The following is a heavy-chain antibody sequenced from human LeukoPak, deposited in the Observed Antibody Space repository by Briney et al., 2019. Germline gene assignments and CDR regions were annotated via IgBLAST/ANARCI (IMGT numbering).Heavy chain of an antibody. CDR2: ISYDGSNK. CDR3: AKGTMWFGELLN. V-gene: IGHV3-30*18. CDR1: GFTFSSYG. J-gene: IGHJ4*02. D-gene: IGHD3-10*01. Sequence: WGSLRLSCAASGFTFSSYGMHWVRQAPGKGLEWVAVISYDGSNKYYADSVKGRFTISRDISKNTLYLQMNSLRAEDTAMYYCAKGTMWFGELLNWGQGTLVTVSS.